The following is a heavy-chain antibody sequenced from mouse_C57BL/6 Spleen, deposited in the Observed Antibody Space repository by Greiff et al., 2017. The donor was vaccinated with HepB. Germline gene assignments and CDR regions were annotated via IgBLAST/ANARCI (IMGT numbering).Heavy chain of an antibody. CDR1: GFTFSSYG. CDR2: ISSGGSYT. V-gene: IGHV5-6*01. J-gene: IGHJ1*03. D-gene: IGHD1-1*02. CDR3: ARQGGPYWYFDV. Sequence: EVKLMESGGDLVKPGGSLKLSCAASGFTFSSYGMSWVRQTPDKRLEWVATISSGGSYTYYPDSVKGRFTISRDNAKNTLYLQMSSLKSEDTAMYYCARQGGPYWYFDVWGTGTTVTVSS.